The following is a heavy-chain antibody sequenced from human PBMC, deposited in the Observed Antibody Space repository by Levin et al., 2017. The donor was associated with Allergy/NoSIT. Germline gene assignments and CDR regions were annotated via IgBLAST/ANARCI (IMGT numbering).Heavy chain of an antibody. CDR1: GYTFTSYY. J-gene: IGHJ6*02. CDR2: INPSGGST. CDR3: ASRAMGCSSTSCYYNYGMDV. V-gene: IGHV1-46*01. Sequence: ASVKVSCKASGYTFTSYYMHWVRQAPGQGLEWMGIINPSGGSTSYAQKFQGRVTMTRDTSTSTVYMELSSLRSEDTAVYYCASRAMGCSSTSCYYNYGMDVWGQGTTVTVSS. D-gene: IGHD2-2*01.